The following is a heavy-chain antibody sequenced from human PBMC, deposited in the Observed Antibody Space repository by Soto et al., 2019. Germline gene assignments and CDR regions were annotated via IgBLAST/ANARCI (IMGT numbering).Heavy chain of an antibody. V-gene: IGHV1-69*01. CDR2: FVPMVSSS. J-gene: IGHJ4*02. Sequence: QVQLVQSGAEVRKPGSSVNVSCKASGTTFSTHGIHWVRQAPGQGLEWMGGFVPMVSSSNYAQKFQGRLTIVADESTNSAYMELSSLRADDSAIYYCARSGGTYYFDHWGQGTLVTVSS. CDR1: GTTFSTHG. CDR3: ARSGGTYYFDH. D-gene: IGHD1-1*01.